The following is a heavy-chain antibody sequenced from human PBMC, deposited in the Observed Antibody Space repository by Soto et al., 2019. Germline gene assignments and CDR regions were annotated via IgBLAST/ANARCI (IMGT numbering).Heavy chain of an antibody. D-gene: IGHD2-2*01. CDR3: ARRGVVPAASTVYYYYGMDV. J-gene: IGHJ6*02. V-gene: IGHV3-21*01. CDR1: GFTFSSYS. Sequence: GGSLRLSCAASGFTFSSYSMNWVRQAPGKGLEWVSSISSSSYIYYADSVKGRFTISRDNAKNSLYLQMNSLRAEDTAVYYCARRGVVPAASTVYYYYGMDVWGQGTTVTVSS. CDR2: ISSSSYI.